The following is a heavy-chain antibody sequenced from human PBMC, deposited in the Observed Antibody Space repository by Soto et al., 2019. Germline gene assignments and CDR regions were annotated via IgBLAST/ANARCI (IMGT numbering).Heavy chain of an antibody. CDR1: GGSIINYY. V-gene: IGHV4-59*01. CDR3: ARTGLVGVVGPQMGYYFDD. J-gene: IGHJ4*02. CDR2: ISYVGST. Sequence: QVQLQESGPGLVRPSETLSLTCTVSGGSIINYYWSWIRHPPGKGLEWVGYISYVGSTSYNPSLKSRVTLSVDTSKNQFSLSLSSVTAADTALYYCARTGLVGVVGPQMGYYFDDWGQGTLVTVSS. D-gene: IGHD3-3*01.